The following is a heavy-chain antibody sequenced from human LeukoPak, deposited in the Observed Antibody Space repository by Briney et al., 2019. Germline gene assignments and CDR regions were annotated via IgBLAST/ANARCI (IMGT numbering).Heavy chain of an antibody. CDR2: IWYDGSNK. Sequence: PGRSLRLSCAASGFTFSSYGMHWVRQAPGKGLEWVAVIWYDGSNKYYADSVNGRFTISRDNSKNTLYLQMNSLRAEDTAVYYCAKDRITYSYGWSDAFDIWGQGTMVTVSS. J-gene: IGHJ3*02. V-gene: IGHV3-33*06. CDR1: GFTFSSYG. D-gene: IGHD5-18*01. CDR3: AKDRITYSYGWSDAFDI.